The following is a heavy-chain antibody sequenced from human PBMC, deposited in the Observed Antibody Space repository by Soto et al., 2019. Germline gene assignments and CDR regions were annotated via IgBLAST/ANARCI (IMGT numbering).Heavy chain of an antibody. V-gene: IGHV4-34*01. J-gene: IGHJ4*02. CDR1: GGSFSGYY. Sequence: QVQLQQWGAGLLKPSETLSLTCAVYGGSFSGYYWSWIRQPPGKGLEWIGEINHSGSTNYNPSLKSRDTISVDTSKNQFSLKLSSVTAADTAVYYCARGRAARLDYWGQGTLVTVSS. CDR2: INHSGST. CDR3: ARGRAARLDY. D-gene: IGHD6-6*01.